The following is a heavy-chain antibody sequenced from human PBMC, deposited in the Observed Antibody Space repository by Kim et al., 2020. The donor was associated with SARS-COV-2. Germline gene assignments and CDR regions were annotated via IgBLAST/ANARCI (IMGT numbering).Heavy chain of an antibody. Sequence: GGSLRLSCAASGFTFSSYGMHWVRQAPGKGLEWVAVIWYDGSNKYYADSVKGRFTISRDNSKNTLYLQMNSLRAEDTAVYYCARDRGMMQDYDFWSGYPRLDYYYGMDVWGQGTTVTVSS. V-gene: IGHV3-33*01. J-gene: IGHJ6*02. CDR3: ARDRGMMQDYDFWSGYPRLDYYYGMDV. CDR2: IWYDGSNK. CDR1: GFTFSSYG. D-gene: IGHD3-3*01.